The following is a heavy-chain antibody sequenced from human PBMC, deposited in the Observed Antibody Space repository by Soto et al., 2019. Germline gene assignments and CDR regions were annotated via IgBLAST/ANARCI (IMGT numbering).Heavy chain of an antibody. D-gene: IGHD1-26*01. V-gene: IGHV1-46*01. CDR2: INPSGGST. Sequence: QVPLVQSGAEVKKPGASVKVSCKASGYTFTSYYMHWVRQPPGQGLDLMGIINPSGGSTSYAQKYQGRVTMTRYTSTSTVYMELSSLRSEDTAVYYCAREKGRLVGATTYDAFDIWGQGTMLTVSS. CDR3: AREKGRLVGATTYDAFDI. J-gene: IGHJ3*02. CDR1: GYTFTSYY.